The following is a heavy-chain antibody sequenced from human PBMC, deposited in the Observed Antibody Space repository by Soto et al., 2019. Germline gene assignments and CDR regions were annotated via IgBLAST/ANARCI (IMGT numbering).Heavy chain of an antibody. D-gene: IGHD1-1*01. CDR3: ATFYGTNAFDI. CDR1: GGSFSGYY. CDR2: INHSGST. V-gene: IGHV4-34*01. Sequence: QVQLQQWGAGLLKPSETLSLTCAVYGGSFSGYYWSWIRQPPGKGLEWIGEINHSGSTNYNPSLKGRVTISVDTSKNQFSLKLSSVTAADTAVYYCATFYGTNAFDIWGQGTMVTVSS. J-gene: IGHJ3*02.